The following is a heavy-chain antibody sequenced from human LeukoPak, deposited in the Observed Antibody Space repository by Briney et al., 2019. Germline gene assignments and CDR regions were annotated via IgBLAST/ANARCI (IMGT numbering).Heavy chain of an antibody. CDR3: VNYYGSGSYLNWFDP. CDR2: IYSDDST. CDR1: GFTFSSYG. V-gene: IGHV3-NL1*01. D-gene: IGHD3-10*01. Sequence: GGSLRLSCAASGFTFSSYGMHWVRQAPGKGLEWVSIIYSDDSTYYADSVKGRFTISRDNSKNTLYLQMNSLRAEDTAVYYCVNYYGSGSYLNWFDPWGQGTLVTVSS. J-gene: IGHJ5*02.